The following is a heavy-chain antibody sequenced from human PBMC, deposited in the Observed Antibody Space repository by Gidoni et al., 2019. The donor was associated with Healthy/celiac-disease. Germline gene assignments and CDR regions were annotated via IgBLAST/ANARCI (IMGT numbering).Heavy chain of an antibody. Sequence: QVQLQESGPGLVKPSQTLSLTCTVSGGSISSGSYYWSWIRQPAGKGLEWIGRIYTSGSTNYTPSLKSRVTISVDTSKPQFSLKLSSVTAADTAVYSCARMGYGSGTGDYWGQGTLVTVSS. D-gene: IGHD3-10*01. J-gene: IGHJ4*02. CDR2: IYTSGST. V-gene: IGHV4-61*02. CDR3: ARMGYGSGTGDY. CDR1: GGSISSGSYY.